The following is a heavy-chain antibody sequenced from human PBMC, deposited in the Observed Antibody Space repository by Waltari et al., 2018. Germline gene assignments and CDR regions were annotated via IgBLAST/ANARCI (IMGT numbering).Heavy chain of an antibody. D-gene: IGHD3-16*01. CDR2: INHSGST. J-gene: IGHJ4*02. CDR3: ARGRGRWLPRYYFDY. CDR1: GGSFSGYY. Sequence: QVQLQQWGAGLLKPSETLSLTCAVYGGSFSGYYWSWIRQPPGKGLEWIGEINHSGSTNYNPPLKSRVTISVDTSKNQFSLKLSSVTAADTAVYYCARGRGRWLPRYYFDYWGQGTLVTVSS. V-gene: IGHV4-34*01.